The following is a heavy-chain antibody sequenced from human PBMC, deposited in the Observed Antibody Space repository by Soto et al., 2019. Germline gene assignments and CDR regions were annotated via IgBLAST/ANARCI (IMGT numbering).Heavy chain of an antibody. J-gene: IGHJ5*02. V-gene: IGHV3-23*01. CDR1: VFTFSSYA. CDR3: ARMIVVVPAAKGGWFEP. Sequence: PVGSLRLSCASSVFTFSSYAMSCVRHSPGKWLEWVSAISGSGGSTYYADSVKGRFTISRDNSKNTLYLQMNSLRAEDTAVYYCARMIVVVPAAKGGWFEPWGQGTLFSVS. CDR2: ISGSGGST. D-gene: IGHD2-2*01.